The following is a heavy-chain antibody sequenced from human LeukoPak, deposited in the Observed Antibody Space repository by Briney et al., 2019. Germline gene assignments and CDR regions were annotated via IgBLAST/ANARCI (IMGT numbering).Heavy chain of an antibody. CDR2: LSGSGRLV. J-gene: IGHJ3*01. CDR1: GFGFSSGT. Sequence: KPGGSLRLSCAASGFGFSSGTINWVRQAPGKALEWVSSLSGSGRLVWYAASVKGRFTISRDNAANSLFLQMNSLRVEDTAVYYCARDLQTGLAFDAWGQGTVVAVSS. CDR3: ARDLQTGLAFDA. D-gene: IGHD7-27*01. V-gene: IGHV3-21*06.